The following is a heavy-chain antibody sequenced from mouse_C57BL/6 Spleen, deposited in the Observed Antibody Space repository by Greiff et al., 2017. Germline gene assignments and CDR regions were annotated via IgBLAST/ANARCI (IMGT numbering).Heavy chain of an antibody. V-gene: IGHV1-53*01. Sequence: VQLQQPGTELVKPGASVKLSCKASGYTFTSYWMHWVKQRPGQGLEWIGNINPSNGGTNYNEKFKSKATLTVDKSSSTAYMQLSSLTSEDSAVYYCARSTTVVAPYYFDSWGQGTTLTVSS. J-gene: IGHJ2*01. CDR3: ARSTTVVAPYYFDS. CDR1: GYTFTSYW. D-gene: IGHD1-1*01. CDR2: INPSNGGT.